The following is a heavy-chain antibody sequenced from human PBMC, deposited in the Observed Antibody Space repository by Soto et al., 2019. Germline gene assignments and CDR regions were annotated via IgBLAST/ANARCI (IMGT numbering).Heavy chain of an antibody. D-gene: IGHD6-19*01. CDR1: GYTFTSYG. V-gene: IGHV1-18*01. Sequence: ASVKVSCKASGYTFTSYGISWVRQAPGQGLAWMGWISAYNGNTNYAQKLQGRVTMTTDTSTSTAYMELRSLRSDDTAVYYCARSPGIAVAGTKHDAFDIWGQGTMVTVSS. CDR3: ARSPGIAVAGTKHDAFDI. CDR2: ISAYNGNT. J-gene: IGHJ3*02.